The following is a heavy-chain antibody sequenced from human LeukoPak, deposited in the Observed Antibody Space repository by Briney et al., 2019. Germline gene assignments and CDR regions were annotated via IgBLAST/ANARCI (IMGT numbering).Heavy chain of an antibody. D-gene: IGHD3-3*01. CDR2: ISSTSSNI. CDR3: ARVGYYDFWSGSNYFDY. V-gene: IGHV3-21*01. Sequence: GGSLRLSCAASEFTFSSYSMNWVRQAPGKGLEWVSSISSTSSNIYYADSVKGRFTVSRDNAKNSLYLQMNSLRAEDTAVDYCARVGYYDFWSGSNYFDYWGQGTLVTVSS. CDR1: EFTFSSYS. J-gene: IGHJ4*02.